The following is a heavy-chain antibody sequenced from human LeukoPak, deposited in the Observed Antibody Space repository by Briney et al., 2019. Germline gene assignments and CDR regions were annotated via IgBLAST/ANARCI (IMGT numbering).Heavy chain of an antibody. J-gene: IGHJ6*03. V-gene: IGHV4-4*09. CDR1: GGSISSYY. CDR3: ARMGGYDILTGYSPPYYYYYYMDV. CDR2: IYTSGST. D-gene: IGHD3-9*01. Sequence: SETLSLTCTVSGGSISSYYWSWIRHPPPKGQEWIWYIYTSGSTNYNPSLQSRVTISVDTSKNQFSLKLSSVTAADTAVYYCARMGGYDILTGYSPPYYYYYYMDVWGKGTTVTVSS.